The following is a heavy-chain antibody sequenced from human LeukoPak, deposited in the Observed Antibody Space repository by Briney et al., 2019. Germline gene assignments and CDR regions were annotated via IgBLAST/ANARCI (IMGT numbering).Heavy chain of an antibody. CDR2: INPSGGST. D-gene: IGHD2-15*01. V-gene: IGHV1-46*01. CDR1: GYTFTSYY. Sequence: ASVKVSCKASGYTFTSYYMHWVRQAPGQGLEWMGIINPSGGSTSYAQKFQGRVTMTRDTSTSIVYMELSSLRSEDTAVYYCARGLRYCSGGSCGMDVWGQGTTVTVSS. J-gene: IGHJ6*02. CDR3: ARGLRYCSGGSCGMDV.